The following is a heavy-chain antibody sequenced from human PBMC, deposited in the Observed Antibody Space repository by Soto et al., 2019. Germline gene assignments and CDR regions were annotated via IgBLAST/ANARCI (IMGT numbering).Heavy chain of an antibody. J-gene: IGHJ4*02. V-gene: IGHV3-23*01. D-gene: IGHD6-19*01. Sequence: EVQLLESGGGLVQPGGSLRLSCAASGFTFSSYAMSWVHQAPGKGLEWVSAISGSGGSTYYADSVKGRFTISRDNSKNTLYLQMNSLRAEDTAVYYCARIYIAVAGFDYWGQGTLVTVSS. CDR3: ARIYIAVAGFDY. CDR2: ISGSGGST. CDR1: GFTFSSYA.